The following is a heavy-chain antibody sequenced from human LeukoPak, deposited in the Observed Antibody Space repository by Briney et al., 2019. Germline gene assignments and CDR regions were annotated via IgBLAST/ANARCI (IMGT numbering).Heavy chain of an antibody. CDR1: GGSISSYF. J-gene: IGHJ4*02. V-gene: IGHV4-4*07. CDR3: ARGWAPRGQKSCFDY. CDR2: MYASGDF. Sequence: SETLSLTCTVSGGSISSYFWTWIRQPAGKGLEWLGRMYASGDFNYNPFLKSRVTMSVDTSKNQFSLNLSSVTAADTAVYYCARGWAPRGQKSCFDYWGRGTLVTVSS. D-gene: IGHD1-26*01.